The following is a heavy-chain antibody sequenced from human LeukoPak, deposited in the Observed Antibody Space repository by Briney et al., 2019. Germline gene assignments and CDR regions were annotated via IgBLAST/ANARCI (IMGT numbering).Heavy chain of an antibody. V-gene: IGHV3-23*01. D-gene: IGHD3-22*01. CDR3: VKDAYYLDSSTYLIPFDF. J-gene: IGHJ4*02. CDR2: ISGNGVAT. CDR1: GFTFSRSA. Sequence: GGSLRLSCGASGFTFSRSAMNWVRRAPGKGLEWVAAISGNGVATYYADSAKGRFNISRDNTNNTLFLQMNSLRTEDTAIYYCVKDAYYLDSSTYLIPFDFWGQGTLVTVSS.